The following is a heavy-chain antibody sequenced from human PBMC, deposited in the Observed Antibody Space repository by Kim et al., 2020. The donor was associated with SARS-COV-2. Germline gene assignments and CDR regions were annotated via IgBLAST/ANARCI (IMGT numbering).Heavy chain of an antibody. D-gene: IGHD1-26*01. CDR2: IYYSGIT. V-gene: IGHV4-59*13. CDR3: AREDSGAGHGMGV. J-gene: IGHJ6*02. Sequence: SETLSLTCSVSGGFIDSYYWNWIRQSPGKGLEWIGYIYYSGITKFNPSLRSRVSMSVESSKNQFSLKLTSVTTADTAVYYCAREDSGAGHGMGVWGQGTTVTVSS. CDR1: GGFIDSYY.